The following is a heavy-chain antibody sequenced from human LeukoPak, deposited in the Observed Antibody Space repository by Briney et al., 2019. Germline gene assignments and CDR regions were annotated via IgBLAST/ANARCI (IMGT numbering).Heavy chain of an antibody. CDR2: VSGSGTTT. Sequence: GGSLRLSCAASGFTFSSYAMSWVRQAPGKGLEWVSAVSGSGTTTHNADSVEGRFSSSRDNSENTLFLHMNSLRVDDTAVYYCAKGDDSSGRNWFDSWGQGTLVTVSS. D-gene: IGHD3-22*01. CDR3: AKGDDSSGRNWFDS. V-gene: IGHV3-23*01. CDR1: GFTFSSYA. J-gene: IGHJ5*01.